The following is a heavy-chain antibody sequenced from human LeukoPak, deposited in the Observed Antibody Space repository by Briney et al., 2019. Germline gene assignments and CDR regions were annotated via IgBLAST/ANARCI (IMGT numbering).Heavy chain of an antibody. CDR2: MNPNSGNT. J-gene: IGHJ5*02. D-gene: IGHD6-19*01. CDR1: GYTFTSYD. Sequence: ASVKVSCKASGYTFTSYDINWVRQAAGQGLEWMGWMNPNSGNTGYAQKFQGRVTMTRHTSIGTAYLEPNNLKSEDTAVYYCARVPSLFAAVAGNAGWFDPWGQGTLVTVSS. CDR3: ARVPSLFAAVAGNAGWFDP. V-gene: IGHV1-8*01.